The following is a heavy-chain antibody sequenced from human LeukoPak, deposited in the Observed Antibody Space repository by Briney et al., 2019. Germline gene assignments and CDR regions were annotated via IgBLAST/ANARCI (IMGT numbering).Heavy chain of an antibody. CDR1: GGSVTSYY. Sequence: KTSETLSLTCTVSGGSVTSYYCNWVRQPPGRGLEWIGYIYYSGGTNYNPSLESRVTISLDTAKNQFSLKLRSVSAEDTAVYYCATTGATSPSSASWFNIEYWGQGTLVPVSS. V-gene: IGHV4-59*08. D-gene: IGHD6-13*01. CDR2: IYYSGGT. CDR3: ATTGATSPSSASWFNIEY. J-gene: IGHJ4*02.